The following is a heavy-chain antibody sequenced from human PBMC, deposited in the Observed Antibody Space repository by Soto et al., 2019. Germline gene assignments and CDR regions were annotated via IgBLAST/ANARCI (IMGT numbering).Heavy chain of an antibody. CDR3: ARGTYYYDSSGYYELFDY. CDR2: IGTAGDT. CDR1: GFTFSSYD. D-gene: IGHD3-22*01. Sequence: GGSLRLSCAASGFTFSSYDMHWVRQATGKGLEWVSAIGTAGDTYYPGSVKGRFTISRENAKNSLYLQMNSLRAEDTAVYYCARGTYYYDSSGYYELFDYWGQGTLVTVSS. V-gene: IGHV3-13*01. J-gene: IGHJ4*02.